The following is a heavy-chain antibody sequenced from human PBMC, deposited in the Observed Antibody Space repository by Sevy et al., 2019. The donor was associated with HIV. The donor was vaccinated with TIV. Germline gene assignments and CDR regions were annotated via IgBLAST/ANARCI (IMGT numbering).Heavy chain of an antibody. CDR2: ISWNSGSI. CDR3: AKAQKMGNYYYYGMDV. CDR1: GFTFDDYA. D-gene: IGHD7-27*01. J-gene: IGHJ6*02. V-gene: IGHV3-9*01. Sequence: GGSLRLSCAASGFTFDDYAMHWVRQAPGKGLEWVSGISWNSGSIGYADSVKGRFTISRDNAKNSLYLQMSSLRAEDTALYYCAKAQKMGNYYYYGMDVWGQGTTVTVSS.